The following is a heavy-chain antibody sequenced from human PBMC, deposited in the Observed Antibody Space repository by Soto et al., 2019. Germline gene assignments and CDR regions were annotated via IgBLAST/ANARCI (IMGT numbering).Heavy chain of an antibody. J-gene: IGHJ6*01. CDR2: VYYAGAT. D-gene: IGHD2-15*01. CDR3: AGCITPQDF. V-gene: IGHV4-59*12. Sequence: WIRQPPGKGLEWIGYVYYAGATSYNPSLKSRVTMAIDTSKNQFSLSLASVAVADTAMYDFAGCITPQDFWGNRSSVIGSS.